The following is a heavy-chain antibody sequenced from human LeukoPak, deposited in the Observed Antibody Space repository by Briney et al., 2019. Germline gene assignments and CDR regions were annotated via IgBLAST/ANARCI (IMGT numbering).Heavy chain of an antibody. CDR1: GFTFSSYA. J-gene: IGHJ4*02. V-gene: IGHV3-23*01. CDR3: AKDTYYYDSSGYYPFDY. Sequence: PGASLRLSCAASGFTFSSYAMSWVRQAPGKGLEWVSAISGSGGSTYYADSVKGRSTISRDNSKNTLYLQMNSLRAEDAAVYYCAKDTYYYDSSGYYPFDYWGQGTLVTVSS. CDR2: ISGSGGST. D-gene: IGHD3-22*01.